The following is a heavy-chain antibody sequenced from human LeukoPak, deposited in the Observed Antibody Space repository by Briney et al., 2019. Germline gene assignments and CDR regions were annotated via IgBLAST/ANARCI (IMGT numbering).Heavy chain of an antibody. CDR3: AKDSYYYDRSRQGPT. CDR1: GFTFDDYA. CDR2: ISWNSGSI. Sequence: GGSLRLSCAASGFTFDDYAMHWVRQAPGKGLEWVSGISWNSGSIGYADSVKGRFTISRDNAKNSLYLQMNSLRAEDTALYYCAKDSYYYDRSRQGPTWGQGTLVTVSS. J-gene: IGHJ5*02. D-gene: IGHD3-22*01. V-gene: IGHV3-9*01.